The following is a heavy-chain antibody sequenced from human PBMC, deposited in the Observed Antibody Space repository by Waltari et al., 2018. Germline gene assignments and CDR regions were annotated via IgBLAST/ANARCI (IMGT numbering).Heavy chain of an antibody. CDR2: VWPDGGKK. CDR1: GFTFRSSG. V-gene: IGHV3-33*08. J-gene: IGHJ4*02. D-gene: IGHD6-19*01. Sequence: QVQLVESGGGVVQPGRSLRLSCAASGFTFRSSGMHWLRQAPGKGLEWVALVWPDGGKKYYEDSVKGRFTISRDNSNNMLSLQMSSLRAEDTAVYYCARVAVPGTFFFDYWGQGTLVTVSS. CDR3: ARVAVPGTFFFDY.